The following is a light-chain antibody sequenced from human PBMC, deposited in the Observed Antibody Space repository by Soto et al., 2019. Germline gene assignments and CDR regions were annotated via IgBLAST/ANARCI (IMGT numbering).Light chain of an antibody. V-gene: IGLV2-14*01. CDR1: SSDVGDYNY. J-gene: IGLJ1*01. Sequence: QAVLTQPASVAGSPGQSITISCTGTSSDVGDYNYVSWYQQHPGKSPKVMIYDVSNRPSGVANRFSGSKSGNTASLTISGLQAEDEADYYCSYYTSSSTLVFRTGNKVPVL. CDR2: DVS. CDR3: SYYTSSSTLV.